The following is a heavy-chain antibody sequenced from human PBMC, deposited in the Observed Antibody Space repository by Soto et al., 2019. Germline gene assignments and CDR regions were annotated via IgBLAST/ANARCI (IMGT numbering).Heavy chain of an antibody. CDR3: ARAYDSSGYYYDFLDY. V-gene: IGHV4-39*01. CDR2: IYYSGST. J-gene: IGHJ4*02. CDR1: GGSISSSSYY. D-gene: IGHD3-22*01. Sequence: SETLSLTCTVSGGSISSSSYYWGWIRQPPGKGLEWIGSIYYSGSTYYNPSLKSRVTISVDTSKNQFSLKLSSVTAADTAVYYCARAYDSSGYYYDFLDYWGQGTLVTVSS.